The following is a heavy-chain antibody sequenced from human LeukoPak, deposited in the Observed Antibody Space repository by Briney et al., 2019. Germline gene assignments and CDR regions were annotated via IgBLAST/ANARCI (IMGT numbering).Heavy chain of an antibody. V-gene: IGHV4-59*12. CDR2: IYPNGRT. Sequence: PSKTLSLTCTVSSGSMTYSCGSWFPQAPGKGLEWLGFIYPNGRTEYNPSLMSRVTFSVDTWKNQASVRLSSVTASDTAVYYCTREGYGRSGYFIDFWGQGTLVTVSA. J-gene: IGHJ4*02. CDR1: SGSMTYSC. CDR3: TREGYGRSGYFIDF. D-gene: IGHD3-3*01.